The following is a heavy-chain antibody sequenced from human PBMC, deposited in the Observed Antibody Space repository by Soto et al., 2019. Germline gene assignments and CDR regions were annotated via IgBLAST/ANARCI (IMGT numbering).Heavy chain of an antibody. Sequence: GESLKISCKGSGYSFTSYWIGWVRQMPGKGLEWMGIIYPGDSDTRYSPSFQGQVTISADKSISTAYLQWSSLKASDTAMYYCARPAQFNDYADYEDIANWGQGTLVTVSS. CDR2: IYPGDSDT. D-gene: IGHD4-17*01. V-gene: IGHV5-51*01. CDR1: GYSFTSYW. J-gene: IGHJ4*02. CDR3: ARPAQFNDYADYEDIAN.